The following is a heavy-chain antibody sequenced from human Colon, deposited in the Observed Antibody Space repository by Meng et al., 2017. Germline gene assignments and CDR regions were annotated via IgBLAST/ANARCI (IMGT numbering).Heavy chain of an antibody. Sequence: QVPPQESGPGLLRPSDTLSRTCTVSGASVSSCNHYWSWIRQPPGKGLEYIAYVDYSGSTHYNPSLKSRVTMSVDTSKKQLSLKLSSVTAADTAVYYCAGGPWEFDYWGQGTLVTVSS. D-gene: IGHD1-26*01. CDR2: VDYSGST. J-gene: IGHJ4*02. CDR1: GASVSSCNHY. V-gene: IGHV4-61*01. CDR3: AGGPWEFDY.